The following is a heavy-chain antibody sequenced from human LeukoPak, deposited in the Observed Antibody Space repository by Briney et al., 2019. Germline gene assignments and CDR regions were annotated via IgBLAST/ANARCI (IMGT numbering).Heavy chain of an antibody. J-gene: IGHJ4*02. CDR3: ARRDGDYVFDY. CDR2: INQDGSEK. CDR1: GFTFSSYW. V-gene: IGHV3-7*03. Sequence: GGSLRLSCAASGFTFSSYWMGWVRQAPGKGLEWVANINQDGSEKYYVDSVKGRFTISRDNAKNSLYLQMNSLRAEDTAMYYCARRDGDYVFDYWGQGTLVTVSS. D-gene: IGHD4-17*01.